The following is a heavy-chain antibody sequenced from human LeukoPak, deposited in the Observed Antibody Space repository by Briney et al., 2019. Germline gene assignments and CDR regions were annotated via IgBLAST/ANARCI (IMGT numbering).Heavy chain of an antibody. CDR3: ARAPGRTAAYYDSSGPRWFDP. CDR1: GGSISGGGYS. D-gene: IGHD3-22*01. J-gene: IGHJ5*02. Sequence: PSQTLSLTCAVSGGSISGGGYSWSWIRQPPGKGLEWIGYIYHSGSTYYNPSLKSRVTISVDRSKNQFSLKLSSVTAADTAVYYCARAPGRTAAYYDSSGPRWFDPWGQGTLVTVSS. CDR2: IYHSGST. V-gene: IGHV4-30-2*01.